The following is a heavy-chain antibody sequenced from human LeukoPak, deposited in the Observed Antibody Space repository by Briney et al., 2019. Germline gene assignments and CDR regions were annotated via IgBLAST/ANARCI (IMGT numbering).Heavy chain of an antibody. CDR2: FIPLFGTG. D-gene: IGHD1-26*01. J-gene: IGHJ4*02. CDR3: ARDVGGTYLTHY. CDR1: VGTSASFA. Sequence: SVTVSFKSSVGTSASFAFIWVRQAPGQGLEWMGRFIPLFGTGNNAQKFQGRVSLTADKTSNTAYLELSNLTSEDTAIYYCARDVGGTYLTHYWGQGTLITVSP. V-gene: IGHV1-69*06.